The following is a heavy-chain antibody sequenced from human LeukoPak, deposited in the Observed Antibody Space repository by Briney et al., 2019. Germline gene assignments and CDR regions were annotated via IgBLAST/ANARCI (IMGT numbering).Heavy chain of an antibody. CDR1: GYIFSSYY. Sequence: ASVTVSCKASGYIFSSYYMHWVRQAPGQGLEWMGIINPSGGSTSYAQKFQGRVTMTTDTSTSTAYMELRSLRSDDTAVYYCARTYSSSSPPYFDYWGQGTLVTVSS. D-gene: IGHD6-6*01. V-gene: IGHV1-46*01. CDR3: ARTYSSSSPPYFDY. J-gene: IGHJ4*02. CDR2: INPSGGST.